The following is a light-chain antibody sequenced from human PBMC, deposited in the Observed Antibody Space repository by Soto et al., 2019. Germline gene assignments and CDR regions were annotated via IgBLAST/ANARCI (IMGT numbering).Light chain of an antibody. J-gene: IGLJ2*01. CDR2: EVS. CDR3: SSYTSSSTLVV. V-gene: IGLV2-14*01. CDR1: SSDVGGYNY. Sequence: QSALTQPASVSGSPGQSITISCTGTSSDVGGYNYVSWYRQHPGKAPKLIIFEVSNRPSGVSNRFSGSKSGNTASLTISGVLAEDEADYYCSSYTSSSTLVVFGGGTQLTVL.